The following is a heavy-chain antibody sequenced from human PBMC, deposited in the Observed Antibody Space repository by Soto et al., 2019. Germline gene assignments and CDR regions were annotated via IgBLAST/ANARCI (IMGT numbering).Heavy chain of an antibody. J-gene: IGHJ6*03. CDR2: IYYSGST. CDR3: ARGVSLTADYYYMDV. V-gene: IGHV4-31*03. Sequence: QVQLQESGPGLVKPSQTLSLTCTVSGGSISSGGYYWSWIRQHPGKGLEWIGYIYYSGSTYYNPSLKSRVTISVDTSKNQFSLKLSSVTAADTAVYYCARGVSLTADYYYMDVWGKGTTVTVSS. CDR1: GGSISSGGYY.